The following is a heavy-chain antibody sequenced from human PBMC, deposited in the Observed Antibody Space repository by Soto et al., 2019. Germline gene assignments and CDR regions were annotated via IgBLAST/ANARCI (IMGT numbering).Heavy chain of an antibody. V-gene: IGHV4-59*01. CDR1: GGSISSYY. D-gene: IGHD3-22*01. CDR2: IYYSGST. CDR3: ARVYYDSSGYYAAGDAFDI. J-gene: IGHJ3*02. Sequence: SETLSLTCTVSGGSISSYYWSWIRQPPGKGLEWIGYIYYSGSTNYNPSLKSRVTISVDTSKNQFSLKLSSVTAADTAVYYCARVYYDSSGYYAAGDAFDIWDQGTMVTVSS.